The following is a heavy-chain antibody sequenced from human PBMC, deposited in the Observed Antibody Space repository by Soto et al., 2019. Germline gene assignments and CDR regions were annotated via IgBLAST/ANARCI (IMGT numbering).Heavy chain of an antibody. J-gene: IGHJ4*02. Sequence: SVGSLRLSCAASGFTLSDHYMDGVRQAPGKVLEWGARSRNEDHSYTTEDAASVKGRFTISRDDSKNALYLQMTSLTAEDTAVYYCARGHRSFDYWGQGTVVTVSS. CDR1: GFTLSDHY. V-gene: IGHV3-72*01. CDR3: ARGHRSFDY. CDR2: SRNEDHSYTT.